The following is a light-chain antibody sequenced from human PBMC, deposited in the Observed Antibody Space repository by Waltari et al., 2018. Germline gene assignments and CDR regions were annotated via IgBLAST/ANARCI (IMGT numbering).Light chain of an antibody. CDR3: QQSYSFPWT. V-gene: IGKV1-39*01. Sequence: DIQMTQSPSSLSASVGDRVTITCRASKSISIYLNWYQQKPGKAPKLLIYAASNLESGVPSRFSGSGSGTDFTLTIISLQPEDFATYYCQQSYSFPWTFGQGTKVEIK. CDR2: AAS. CDR1: KSISIY. J-gene: IGKJ1*01.